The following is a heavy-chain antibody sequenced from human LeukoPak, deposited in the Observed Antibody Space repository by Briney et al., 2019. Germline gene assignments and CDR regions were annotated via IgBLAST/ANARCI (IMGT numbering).Heavy chain of an antibody. Sequence: PGGSLRLSCAASGFTFRSYAMSWVRQAPGKGLEWVGRIKSKTDGGTTDYAAPVKGRFTISRDDSKNTLYLQMNSLKTEDTAVYYCTTDGGAMIPYYFHYWGQGTXVTVXS. V-gene: IGHV3-15*01. CDR3: TTDGGAMIPYYFHY. D-gene: IGHD3-16*01. CDR1: GFTFRSYA. CDR2: IKSKTDGGTT. J-gene: IGHJ4*02.